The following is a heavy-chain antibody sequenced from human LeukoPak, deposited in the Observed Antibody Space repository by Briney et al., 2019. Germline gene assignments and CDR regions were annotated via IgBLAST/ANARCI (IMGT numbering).Heavy chain of an antibody. CDR2: IYNSGST. J-gene: IGHJ4*02. Sequence: PSETLSLTCTVSGVSISIYYWSWVRQPPGKGLEWIGYIYNSGSTIYNPSLKSRATISADTSKNQFSLQLSSVTAADTAVYYCARGGWYYFYWGQGTLVTASS. CDR3: ARGGWYYFY. D-gene: IGHD6-19*01. CDR1: GVSISIYY. V-gene: IGHV4-59*01.